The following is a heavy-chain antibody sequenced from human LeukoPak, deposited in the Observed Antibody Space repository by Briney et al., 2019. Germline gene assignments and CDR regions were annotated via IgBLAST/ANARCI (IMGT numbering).Heavy chain of an antibody. CDR3: AKDGAWLRFDD. CDR2: ISGSASTT. Sequence: GGSLRLSCAASGFISTTYGINWVRQTPEKGLEWVSGISGSASTTYYADSVKGRFTISRDDSKNTLYLQMKNLRAEDTAVYYCAKDGAWLRFDDWGQGILVSVSS. J-gene: IGHJ4*02. CDR1: GFISTTYG. D-gene: IGHD5-12*01. V-gene: IGHV3-23*01.